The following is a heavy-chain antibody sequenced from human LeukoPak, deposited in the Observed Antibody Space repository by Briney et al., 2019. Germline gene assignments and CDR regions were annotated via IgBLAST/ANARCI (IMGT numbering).Heavy chain of an antibody. D-gene: IGHD1-26*01. CDR1: GGSISSSSYY. CDR2: IYYSGST. CDR3: ARGGSGSYRLFDY. Sequence: SETLSLTCTVSGGSISSSSYYWGWIRQPPGKGLEWIGSIYYSGSTYYNPSLKSRVTISVDTSKNQFSLKLNSVTPEDTAVYYCARGGSGSYRLFDYWGQGTLVTVSS. V-gene: IGHV4-39*07. J-gene: IGHJ4*02.